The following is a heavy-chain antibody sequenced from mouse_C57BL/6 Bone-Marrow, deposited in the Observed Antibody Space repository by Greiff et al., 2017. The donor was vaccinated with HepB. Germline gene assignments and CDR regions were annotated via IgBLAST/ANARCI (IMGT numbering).Heavy chain of an antibody. CDR3: GRDGGYSNDGDFDV. J-gene: IGHJ1*03. CDR1: GFTFSSYA. Sequence: EVMLVESGGGLVKPGGSLKLSCAASGFTFSSYAMSWVRQTPEKRLEWVATISDGGSYTYYPDNVKGRFTISRDNAKNNLYLQMSHLKSEDTAMYYCGRDGGYSNDGDFDVWGTGTTVTVSS. CDR2: ISDGGSYT. D-gene: IGHD2-12*01. V-gene: IGHV5-4*01.